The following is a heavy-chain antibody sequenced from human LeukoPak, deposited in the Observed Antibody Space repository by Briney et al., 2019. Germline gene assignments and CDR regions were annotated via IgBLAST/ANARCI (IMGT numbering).Heavy chain of an antibody. J-gene: IGHJ4*02. CDR3: AKDQNAGRYYDSSGYPSDY. CDR2: ISGSGGST. D-gene: IGHD3-22*01. V-gene: IGHV3-23*01. CDR1: GFTFSSYA. Sequence: PGGSLRLSCAASGFTFSSYAMSWVRQAPGKGLEWVSAISGSGGSTYYADSVKGRFTISRDNSKNTLYLQMNSLRAEDTAVYYCAKDQNAGRYYDSSGYPSDYWGQGTLVTVSS.